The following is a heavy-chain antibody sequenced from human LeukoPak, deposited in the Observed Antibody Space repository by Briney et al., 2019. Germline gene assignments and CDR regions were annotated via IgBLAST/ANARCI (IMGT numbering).Heavy chain of an antibody. CDR1: GGTFSSYA. D-gene: IGHD3-22*01. V-gene: IGHV1-69*06. CDR2: IIPIFGTA. J-gene: IGHJ4*02. CDR3: ARGYPYDSSGYPAAGY. Sequence: LVKVSCKASGGTFSSYAISWVRQAPGQGLEWMGGIIPIFGTANYAQKFQGRVTITADKSTSTAYMELSSLRSEDTAVYYCARGYPYDSSGYPAAGYWGQGTLVTVSS.